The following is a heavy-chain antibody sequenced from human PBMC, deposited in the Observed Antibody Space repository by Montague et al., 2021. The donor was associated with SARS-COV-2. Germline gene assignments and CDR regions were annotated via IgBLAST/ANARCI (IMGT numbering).Heavy chain of an antibody. D-gene: IGHD3-9*01. J-gene: IGHJ4*02. CDR3: ARTYYDILTGYFVLGDY. CDR2: IDWDDDK. V-gene: IGHV2-70*11. Sequence: PALVKPTQTLTLTCTFSGFSLSTSRMCVSWIRQPPGKALEWLARIDWDDDKYYSTSLKTRLTISKDTSKNQVVLTMTNMDPVDTATYYCARTYYDILTGYFVLGDYWGQGTLVTVSS. CDR1: GFSLSTSRMC.